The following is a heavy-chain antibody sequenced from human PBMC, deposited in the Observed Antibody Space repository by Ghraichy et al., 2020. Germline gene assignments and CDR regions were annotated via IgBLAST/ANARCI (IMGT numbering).Heavy chain of an antibody. CDR3: ARSAVISYNWFDP. V-gene: IGHV5-51*01. J-gene: IGHJ5*02. CDR2: IYPGDSDT. D-gene: IGHD2-2*01. Sequence: GSLNISCKGSGYSFTSYWIGWVRQMPGKGLEWMGIIYPGDSDTRYSPSFQGQVTISADKSISTAYLQWSSLKASDTAMYYCARSAVISYNWFDPWGQGTLVTVSS. CDR1: GYSFTSYW.